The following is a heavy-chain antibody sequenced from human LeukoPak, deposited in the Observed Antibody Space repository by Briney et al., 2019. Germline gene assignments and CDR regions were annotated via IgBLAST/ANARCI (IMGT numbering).Heavy chain of an antibody. J-gene: IGHJ4*02. CDR3: AKDSPPYDILTGYLRN. D-gene: IGHD3-9*01. Sequence: GGTLRLSCAASGFTFSTYGMSWVRQAPGKGLEWVSAISGGGGSTYYADSVKGRFTISRDNSKNTLYLQMNSLRAEDTAVYYCAKDSPPYDILTGYLRNWGQGTLVTVSS. CDR2: ISGGGGST. V-gene: IGHV3-23*01. CDR1: GFTFSTYG.